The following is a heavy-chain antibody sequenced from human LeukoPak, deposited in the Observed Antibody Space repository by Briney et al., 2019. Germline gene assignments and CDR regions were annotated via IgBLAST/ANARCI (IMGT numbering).Heavy chain of an antibody. D-gene: IGHD4/OR15-4a*01. CDR2: INSDGSST. CDR1: GFTFSSYW. J-gene: IGHJ4*02. CDR3: ARVHGAYPFDY. Sequence: GGSLRLSCAASGFTFSSYWMHWVRQAPGKGLVWVSRINSDGSSTSYADSVKGRLTISRDNAKNSLYLQMNSLRAEDTAVYYCARVHGAYPFDYWGQGTLVTVSS. V-gene: IGHV3-74*01.